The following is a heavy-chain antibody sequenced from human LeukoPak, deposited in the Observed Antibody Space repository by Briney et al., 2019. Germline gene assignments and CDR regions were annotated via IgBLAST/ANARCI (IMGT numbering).Heavy chain of an antibody. CDR2: ISGSGGST. J-gene: IGHJ4*02. CDR1: GFTFSSYA. D-gene: IGHD2-21*02. CDR3: AKGSHCGGDCYFFDY. Sequence: GGSLRLSCVASGFTFSSYAMSWVRQAPGKGLEWVAAISGSGGSTYYADSVKGRFTISRDNSKNTLYLQMNSLRAEDTAVYYCAKGSHCGGDCYFFDYWGQGTLVTVSS. V-gene: IGHV3-23*01.